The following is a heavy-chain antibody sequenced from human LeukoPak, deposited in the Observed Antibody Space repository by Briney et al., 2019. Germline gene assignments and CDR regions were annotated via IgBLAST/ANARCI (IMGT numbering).Heavy chain of an antibody. J-gene: IGHJ4*02. CDR2: YYHNRST. CDR1: GYSIHCVYY. V-gene: IGHV4-38-2*01. Sequence: PSETLSLTCSVSGYSIHCVYYGGWIRQPPEKGLEWHRSYYHNRSTYYNPSLKSRVTISVDTSKNHFSLNVTSVSAADTAVYYCARPSTRGYAYGHSDFDGWGRGTL. CDR3: ARPSTRGYAYGHSDFDG. D-gene: IGHD5-18*01.